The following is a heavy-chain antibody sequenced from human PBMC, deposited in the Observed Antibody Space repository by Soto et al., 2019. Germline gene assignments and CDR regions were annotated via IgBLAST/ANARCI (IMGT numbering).Heavy chain of an antibody. Sequence: SVKVSCKASGGTFSSYTISWVRQAPGQGLEWMGRIIPILGIANYAQKFQGRVTITADKSTSTAYMELSSLRSEDTAVYYCARDLGYCSGGSCYRAHNWFDPWGQGTLVTVSS. J-gene: IGHJ5*02. CDR3: ARDLGYCSGGSCYRAHNWFDP. D-gene: IGHD2-15*01. V-gene: IGHV1-69*04. CDR1: GGTFSSYT. CDR2: IIPILGIA.